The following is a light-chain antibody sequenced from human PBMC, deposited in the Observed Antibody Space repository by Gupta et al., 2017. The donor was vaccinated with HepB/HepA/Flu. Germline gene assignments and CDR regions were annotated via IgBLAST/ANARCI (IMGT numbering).Light chain of an antibody. CDR2: YAS. CDR1: NIGSKS. V-gene: IGLV3-21*04. J-gene: IGLJ2*01. CDR3: QVWDSSSDHVV. Sequence: SYVLTPPPSVSVAPGKTARITCGGNNIGSKSVHWYQQKPGQAPVLVIYYASDRPSGIPERFSGSNSGNTATLTISRVEAGDEADYYCQVWDSSSDHVVFGGGTKLTVL.